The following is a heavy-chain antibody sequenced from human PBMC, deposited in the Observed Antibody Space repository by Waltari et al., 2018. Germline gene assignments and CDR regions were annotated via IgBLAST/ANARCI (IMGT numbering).Heavy chain of an antibody. Sequence: QVQLVQSGAEVKKPGASVKVSCKASGDTFTRPYIHWLRQAPGQGLEWLGWINPYSGGTNYAQKFQGRVTMTRDTSISTVYMELSRLRSDDTAIYYCARDHTTTVPYYFFYYVMDVWGQGTTVTAS. V-gene: IGHV1-2*02. J-gene: IGHJ6*02. CDR2: INPYSGGT. CDR1: GDTFTRPY. CDR3: ARDHTTTVPYYFFYYVMDV. D-gene: IGHD4-17*01.